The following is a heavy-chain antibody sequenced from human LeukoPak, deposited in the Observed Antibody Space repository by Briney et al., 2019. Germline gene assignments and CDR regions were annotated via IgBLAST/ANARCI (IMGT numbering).Heavy chain of an antibody. D-gene: IGHD2-2*02. CDR1: GGSISSYY. CDR2: IYTSGST. Sequence: PSETLSLTCTVSGGSISSYYWSWIRQPAWKGLEWIGRIYTSGSTNYNPSLKSRVTMSADTSKNQFSLKLSSVTAADTAVYYCARAGCSRTSCYRGYYYDMDVWGKGTTVNVSS. V-gene: IGHV4-4*07. CDR3: ARAGCSRTSCYRGYYYDMDV. J-gene: IGHJ6*03.